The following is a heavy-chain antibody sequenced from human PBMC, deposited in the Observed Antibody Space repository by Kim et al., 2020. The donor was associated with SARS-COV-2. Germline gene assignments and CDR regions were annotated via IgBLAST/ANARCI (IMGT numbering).Heavy chain of an antibody. D-gene: IGHD2-2*01. CDR1: GFTFSSYS. Sequence: GGSLRLSCAASGFTFSSYSMNWVRQAPGKGLEWVSYISSSSSTIYYADSVKGRFTISRDNAKNSLYLQMNSLRAEDTAVYYCMVLPAGNGYYYGMDVWGQGTTVTVSS. CDR2: ISSSSSTI. V-gene: IGHV3-48*04. J-gene: IGHJ6*02. CDR3: MVLPAGNGYYYGMDV.